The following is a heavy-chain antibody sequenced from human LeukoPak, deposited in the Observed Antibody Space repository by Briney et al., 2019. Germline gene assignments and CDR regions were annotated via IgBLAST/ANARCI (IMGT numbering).Heavy chain of an antibody. D-gene: IGHD1-1*01. CDR1: GFTFSSYS. CDR3: ARSAAGTYY. CDR2: ISSSSSYK. J-gene: IGHJ4*02. V-gene: IGHV3-21*01. Sequence: GGALRLSCVASGFTFSSYSRNWVRQAPGKGVHSVSSISSSSSYKYYTVSVHGRFTISRHNAKNSLYLQMNSLRAEDTAVYYCARSAAGTYYWGQGTLVTVSS.